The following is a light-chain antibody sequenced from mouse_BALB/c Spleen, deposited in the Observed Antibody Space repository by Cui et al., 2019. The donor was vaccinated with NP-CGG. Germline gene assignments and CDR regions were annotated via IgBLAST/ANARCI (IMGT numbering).Light chain of an antibody. CDR1: TWAVTTNNF. CDR2: GTN. Sequence: QAVVTQEAALTTSPGETVRLTCRSSTWAVTTNNFANRVQEKPDHLFTGLIGGTNNRAPGVPARFSGSLIGDKDALTITGAQTEDETIYFCALWYSNHWVFGGGTKLTV. CDR3: ALWYSNHWV. J-gene: IGLJ1*01. V-gene: IGLV1*01.